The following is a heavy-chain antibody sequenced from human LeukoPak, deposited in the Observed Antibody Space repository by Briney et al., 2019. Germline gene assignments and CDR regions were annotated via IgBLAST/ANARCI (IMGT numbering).Heavy chain of an antibody. V-gene: IGHV3-7*01. CDR2: INQDGSVK. Sequence: PGGSLRLSCAASGFTFSNYWMSRVRQAPGKGLEWVANINQDGSVKYYVDSVKGRFTISRDNAKNSLYVQMNSLRVEDTAVYYCARIGYSSSSMDYWGQGTLVTVSS. D-gene: IGHD6-6*01. J-gene: IGHJ4*02. CDR1: GFTFSNYW. CDR3: ARIGYSSSSMDY.